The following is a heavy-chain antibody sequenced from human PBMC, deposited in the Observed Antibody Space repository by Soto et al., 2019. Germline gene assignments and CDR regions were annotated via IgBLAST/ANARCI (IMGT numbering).Heavy chain of an antibody. V-gene: IGHV4-59*08. J-gene: IGHJ4*02. D-gene: IGHD2-2*01. Sequence: SETLSLTCTVSGGSINSYYWSWIRQSPEKGLEWIGYIYSSGSTNYNPSLKSRVTISVGTSKNQFSLKLSSVTAADTAVYYCARQYCSSTRCYQYFDYWGQGTLVTVSS. CDR2: IYSSGST. CDR3: ARQYCSSTRCYQYFDY. CDR1: GGSINSYY.